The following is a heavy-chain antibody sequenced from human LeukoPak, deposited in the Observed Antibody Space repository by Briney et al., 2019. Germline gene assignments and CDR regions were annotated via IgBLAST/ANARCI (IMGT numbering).Heavy chain of an antibody. J-gene: IGHJ3*02. Sequence: EGSLRLSCATSGFNFRNFEMTWVRQAPGKGLEWVSYIGTTGGTIYHADSVKGRFTTSRDNSNNSLSLHMNSLRAEDTAVYYCARLTRVSQGQDAFDIWGQGTVVAVSS. CDR2: IGTTGGTI. V-gene: IGHV3-48*03. CDR3: ARLTRVSQGQDAFDI. CDR1: GFNFRNFE. D-gene: IGHD6-6*01.